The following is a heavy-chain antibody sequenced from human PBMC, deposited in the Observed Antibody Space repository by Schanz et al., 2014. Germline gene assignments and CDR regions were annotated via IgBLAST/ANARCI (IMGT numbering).Heavy chain of an antibody. V-gene: IGHV1-18*01. D-gene: IGHD3-10*01. CDR1: GYTFNNHG. J-gene: IGHJ6*02. CDR3: VRDAGWAFGDYHGMDV. CDR2: ISVYHGHT. Sequence: QVQLVQSGGEVKKPGASATVSCKASGYTFNNHGISWVRQAPGQGLEWMGWISVYHGHTNYAEKVHGRVTMTTDTSTSTAYMELRRLISDDTDVYYCVRDAGWAFGDYHGMDVWGQGPSGTVSS.